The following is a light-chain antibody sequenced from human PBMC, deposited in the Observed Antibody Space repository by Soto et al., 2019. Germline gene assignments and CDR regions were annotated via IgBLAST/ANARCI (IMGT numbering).Light chain of an antibody. CDR3: SSYSSPTLV. J-gene: IGLJ1*01. Sequence: QSALTQPSSVSGSPGQSITISCTGTISDVGGHDYVSWYQQHPGKAPKLIIYEVRNRPSGVSNRFSGSKSGNTASLTISGLQAEDEADYYCSSYSSPTLVFGTGTKVTVL. CDR2: EVR. CDR1: ISDVGGHDY. V-gene: IGLV2-14*01.